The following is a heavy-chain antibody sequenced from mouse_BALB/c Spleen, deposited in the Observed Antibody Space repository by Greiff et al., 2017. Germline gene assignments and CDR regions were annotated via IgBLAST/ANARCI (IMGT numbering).Heavy chain of an antibody. Sequence: EVQLQQSGAELVKPGASVKLSCTASGFNIKDTYMHWVKQRPEQGLEWIGRIDPANGNTKYDPKFQGKATITADTSSNTAYMQLSSLTSEDSAVYFGASGPNGYDGGGIDYWGQGTTLTVSS. CDR2: IDPANGNT. D-gene: IGHD2-2*01. J-gene: IGHJ2*01. CDR1: GFNIKDTY. CDR3: ASGPNGYDGGGIDY. V-gene: IGHV14-3*02.